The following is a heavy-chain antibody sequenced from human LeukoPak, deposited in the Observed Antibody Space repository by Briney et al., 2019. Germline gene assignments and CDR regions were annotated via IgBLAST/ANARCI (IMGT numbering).Heavy chain of an antibody. CDR2: ISSSGSTI. CDR1: GFTFSSYA. V-gene: IGHV3-11*04. Sequence: GGSLRLSCAASGFTFSSYAMSWIRQAPGKGLEWVSYISSSGSTIYYADSVKGRFTISRDNAKNSLYLQMNSLRAEDTAVYYCARGSFTSRVEDYWGQGTLVTVSS. J-gene: IGHJ4*02. CDR3: ARGSFTSRVEDY. D-gene: IGHD6-6*01.